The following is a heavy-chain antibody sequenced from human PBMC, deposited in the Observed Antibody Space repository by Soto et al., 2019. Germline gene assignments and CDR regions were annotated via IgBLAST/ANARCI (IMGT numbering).Heavy chain of an antibody. V-gene: IGHV3-23*01. D-gene: IGHD3-3*01. CDR1: GFTFSNYV. J-gene: IGHJ4*02. CDR3: ARVQIKQLENIFDY. Sequence: EVQLLESGGGLVQPGGPLRLSCTASGFTFSNYVMSWVRQAPGRGLEWVSAISGSGISTFYADSVKGRFIISRDNSKNTLYLQLNNLKAEDTAMYFCARVQIKQLENIFDYWGQGTLVNVSS. CDR2: ISGSGIST.